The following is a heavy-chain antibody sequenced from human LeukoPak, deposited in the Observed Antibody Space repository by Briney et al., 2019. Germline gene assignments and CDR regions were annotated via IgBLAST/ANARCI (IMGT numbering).Heavy chain of an antibody. CDR2: ISGDNGNT. CDR3: ARDGADWYDSRGGDY. J-gene: IGHJ4*02. V-gene: IGHV1-18*01. Sequence: ASVKVSCKASGYTLNKYGFSWVRQAPGQGLEWLGWISGDNGNTNFKQKLQGRVTMTIDTSTSTAYMELRSLTSDDTAVYYCARDGADWYDSRGGDYWGQGTLVTVSA. CDR1: GYTLNKYG. D-gene: IGHD3-22*01.